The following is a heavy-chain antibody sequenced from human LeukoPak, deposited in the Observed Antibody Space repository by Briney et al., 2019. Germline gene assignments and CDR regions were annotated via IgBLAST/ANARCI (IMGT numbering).Heavy chain of an antibody. CDR1: GGSISSYY. CDR3: ARVRDSRFYYYYGMDV. J-gene: IGHJ6*02. V-gene: IGHV4-34*01. CDR2: INHSGST. Sequence: PSETLSLTCIVSGGSISSYYWSWIRQPPGKGLEWIGEINHSGSTNYNPSLKSRVTISVDTSKNQFSLKLSSVTAADTAVYYCARVRDSRFYYYYGMDVWGQGTTVTVSS. D-gene: IGHD6-13*01.